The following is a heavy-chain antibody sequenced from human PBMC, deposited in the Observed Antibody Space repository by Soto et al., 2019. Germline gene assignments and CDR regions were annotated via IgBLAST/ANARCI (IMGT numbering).Heavy chain of an antibody. V-gene: IGHV3-30*18. CDR2: ISYDGSNK. Sequence: QVQLVESGGGVVQPGRSLRLSCAASGFTFSSYGMHWVRQAPGKGLEWVAVISYDGSNKYYADSVKGRFTISRDNSKNTLYLQMNSLRAEDTAVYYCAKPLGYDYYYYGMDVWGQGTTVTVSS. J-gene: IGHJ6*02. CDR3: AKPLGYDYYYYGMDV. D-gene: IGHD5-12*01. CDR1: GFTFSSYG.